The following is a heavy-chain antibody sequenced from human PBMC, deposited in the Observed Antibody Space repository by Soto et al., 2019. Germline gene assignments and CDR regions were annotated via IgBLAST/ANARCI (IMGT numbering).Heavy chain of an antibody. D-gene: IGHD3-22*01. V-gene: IGHV1-2*04. CDR1: GYIFTNYD. Sequence: ASVKVSCKASGYIFTNYDIHWVRQAPGQGLEWMGWINPNSGGTNYAQKFQGWVTMTRDTSISTAYMELSRLRSDDTAVYYCARQATYYDSSGNYDYWGQGTLVTVSS. CDR3: ARQATYYDSSGNYDY. J-gene: IGHJ4*02. CDR2: INPNSGGT.